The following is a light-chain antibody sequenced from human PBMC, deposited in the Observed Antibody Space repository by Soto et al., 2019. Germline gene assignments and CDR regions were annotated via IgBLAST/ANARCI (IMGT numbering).Light chain of an antibody. V-gene: IGKV3-20*01. CDR1: QSVSSSY. CDR3: QHYGRSSVT. Sequence: EIVLTQSPGTLSLSPGERATLSCRASQSVSSSYLAWYQQKPGQAPRLLIYGASSRATGIPDRFSGSGSGTDFTLTISRLEPEDFAVYYCQHYGRSSVTFGQGTKVEIK. CDR2: GAS. J-gene: IGKJ1*01.